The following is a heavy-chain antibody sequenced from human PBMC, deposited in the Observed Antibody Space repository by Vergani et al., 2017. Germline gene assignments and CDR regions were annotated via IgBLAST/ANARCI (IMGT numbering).Heavy chain of an antibody. D-gene: IGHD2-2*01. J-gene: IGHJ6*03. V-gene: IGHV3-21*01. CDR3: ARVNHCSSTSCLNYYMDV. CDR2: ISGSGTYM. CDR1: GFSFSSST. Sequence: EVHLVESGGGLVKPGGSLRLSCAASGFSFSSSTMNWVRQVPGKGLEWISSISGSGTYMYYADSVKGRFTISRDNAENSLYLQMNSLRAEDTAVYYCARVNHCSSTSCLNYYMDVWGKGTTVTVSS.